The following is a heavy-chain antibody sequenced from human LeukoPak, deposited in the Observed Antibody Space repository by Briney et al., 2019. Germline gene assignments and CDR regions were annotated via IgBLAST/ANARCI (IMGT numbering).Heavy chain of an antibody. CDR1: GGSISSTSYY. J-gene: IGHJ4*02. CDR2: IYHSGST. CDR3: ARGGSVTYRIDY. D-gene: IGHD1-14*01. Sequence: SETLSLTCTVSGGSISSTSYYWGWMRQPPGKGLEWIGSIYHSGSTYYNPSLKSRVTISIDTSKNQFSLMLSSVTAADTAVYYCARGGSVTYRIDYWGQGTLVTVSS. V-gene: IGHV4-39*01.